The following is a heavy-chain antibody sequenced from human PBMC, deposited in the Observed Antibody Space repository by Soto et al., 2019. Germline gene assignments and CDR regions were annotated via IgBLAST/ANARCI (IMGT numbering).Heavy chain of an antibody. V-gene: IGHV3-7*01. CDR2: IDEDGSEY. CDR3: ARTGDGHHDFLDY. Sequence: EVHLEESGGGLGHPGGSLRLSCAASGFTFSSYWMNWVRQAPGKGLEWVANIDEDGSEYNDAESVRGRFTISRDNAKNTLYLQMNSLRAADTAVYYCARTGDGHHDFLDYWGQGILVSVSS. J-gene: IGHJ4*02. D-gene: IGHD1-1*01. CDR1: GFTFSSYW.